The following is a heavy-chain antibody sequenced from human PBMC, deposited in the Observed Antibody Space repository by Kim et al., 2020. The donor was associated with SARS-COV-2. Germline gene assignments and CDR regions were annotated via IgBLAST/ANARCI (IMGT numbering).Heavy chain of an antibody. J-gene: IGHJ2*01. Sequence: GGSLRLSCAASGFTFSSYGMHWVRQAPGKGLEWVAVIWYDGSNKYYADSVKGRFTISRDNSKNTLYLQMNSLRAEDTAVYYCARDGEQWLVPYWYFDLWGRGTLVTVSS. V-gene: IGHV3-33*01. CDR3: ARDGEQWLVPYWYFDL. D-gene: IGHD6-19*01. CDR1: GFTFSSYG. CDR2: IWYDGSNK.